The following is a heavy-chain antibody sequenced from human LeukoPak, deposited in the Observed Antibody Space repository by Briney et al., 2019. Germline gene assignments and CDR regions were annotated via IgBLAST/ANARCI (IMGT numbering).Heavy chain of an antibody. D-gene: IGHD6-6*01. V-gene: IGHV3-64*01. Sequence: GGSLRLSCAASGFTFSSYAMHWVRQAPGKGLEYVSAISSNGGSTYYANSVKGRFTISRDNSKNTLYLQMNSLRAEDTAVYYCSPTEGYSSSPYYFDYWGQGTLVTVSS. J-gene: IGHJ4*02. CDR1: GFTFSSYA. CDR3: SPTEGYSSSPYYFDY. CDR2: ISSNGGST.